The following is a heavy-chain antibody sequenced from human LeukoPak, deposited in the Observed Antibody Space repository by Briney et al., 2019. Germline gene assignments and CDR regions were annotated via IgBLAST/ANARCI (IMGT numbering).Heavy chain of an antibody. CDR3: ARPALVGEIFEY. Sequence: GGSLRLSCAASGFTFNDYWMSWVRQAPGKGLEWVADIKQDGNDQKYVDSVKGRFTISRDNTKNSLYLQTNSLRAEDTAVYYCARPALVGEIFEYWGQGTLVTVSS. J-gene: IGHJ4*02. V-gene: IGHV3-7*01. D-gene: IGHD1-26*01. CDR2: IKQDGNDQ. CDR1: GFTFNDYW.